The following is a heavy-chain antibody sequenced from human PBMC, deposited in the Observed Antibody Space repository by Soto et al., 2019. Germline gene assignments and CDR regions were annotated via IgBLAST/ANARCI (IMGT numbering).Heavy chain of an antibody. D-gene: IGHD3-16*01. V-gene: IGHV4-34*01. CDR3: ARDKITGLFDY. CDR1: GGSFSGYY. Sequence: QVQLQQWGAGLLKPSETLSLTCAVYGGSFSGYYWTWIRQPPGTGLEWIGEINHSGSTNYNPSLKNRVTISVDASTNHFSLKLTSVTAADTDVYYCARDKITGLFDYWGQGTLVTVSS. J-gene: IGHJ4*02. CDR2: INHSGST.